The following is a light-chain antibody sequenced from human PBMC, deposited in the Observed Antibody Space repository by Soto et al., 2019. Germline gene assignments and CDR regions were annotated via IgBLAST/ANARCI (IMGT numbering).Light chain of an antibody. V-gene: IGKV3-20*01. CDR1: QSVSSSY. J-gene: IGKJ5*01. Sequence: EIVLTQSPGTLALSPGERATLSCRASQSVSSSYLAWYQQKPGQAPRLLIYGASSKATGIPDRFSGSGSGTDFTLTISRLEPEDFAVYYCQQYGSAPITFGQGTRLEIK. CDR3: QQYGSAPIT. CDR2: GAS.